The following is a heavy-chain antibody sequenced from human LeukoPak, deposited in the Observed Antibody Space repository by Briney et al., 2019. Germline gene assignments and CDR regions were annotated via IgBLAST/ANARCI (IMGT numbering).Heavy chain of an antibody. Sequence: GGSLRLSCAASGFTFDDYGMSWVRQAPGKGLEWVANIKQDGSEKYYVDSVKGRFTISRDNAKNSLYLQMNSLRAEDTAVYYCARLGDSNWFDPWGQGTLVTVSS. CDR3: ARLGDSNWFDP. CDR1: GFTFDDYG. V-gene: IGHV3-7*01. D-gene: IGHD3-16*01. J-gene: IGHJ5*02. CDR2: IKQDGSEK.